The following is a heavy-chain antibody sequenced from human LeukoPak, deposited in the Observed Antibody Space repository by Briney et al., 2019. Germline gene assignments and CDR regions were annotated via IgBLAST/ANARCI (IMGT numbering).Heavy chain of an antibody. CDR2: ILYDGSNA. CDR3: AKGFDYSYDSSQYYYGMDV. D-gene: IGHD3-22*01. J-gene: IGHJ6*02. V-gene: IGHV3-30*18. CDR1: GLTFSSYG. Sequence: GRSLRPSCAASGLTFSSYGMHWGRKAPGKGLEWLALILYDGSNAYYADSVKGRFTISRDNSKNTVFLQMIRLRAEDTAVYYCAKGFDYSYDSSQYYYGMDVWGQGTTVTVS.